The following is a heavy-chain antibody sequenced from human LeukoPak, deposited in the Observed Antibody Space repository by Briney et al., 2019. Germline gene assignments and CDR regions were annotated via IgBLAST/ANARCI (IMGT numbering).Heavy chain of an antibody. Sequence: SETLSLTCSVSGGSMSSNGYYWGWIRQPPGKGLEWIGSIYYSGSTHYNPSLASRVTISVATSKSQFSLMLSSVTAADTAVYYCASQQSSGWPPRGDDYWGQGIRVTVSS. D-gene: IGHD6-19*01. CDR1: GGSMSSNGYY. V-gene: IGHV4-39*01. J-gene: IGHJ4*02. CDR2: IYYSGST. CDR3: ASQQSSGWPPRGDDY.